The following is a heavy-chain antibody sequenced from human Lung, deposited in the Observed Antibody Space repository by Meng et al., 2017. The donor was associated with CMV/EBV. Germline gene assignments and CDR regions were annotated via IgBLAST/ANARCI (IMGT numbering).Heavy chain of an antibody. CDR1: GGSISSYY. D-gene: IGHD3-3*01. CDR2: IYYSGST. J-gene: IGHJ3*02. CDR3: ARVGLFLEWLELNAFDI. Sequence: SETLSLXXTVSGGSISSYYWSWIRQPPGKGLEWIGYIYYSGSTNYNPSLKSRVTISVDTSKNQFSLKLSSVPAADTAVYYCARVGLFLEWLELNAFDIWGQGTXVTVSS. V-gene: IGHV4-59*01.